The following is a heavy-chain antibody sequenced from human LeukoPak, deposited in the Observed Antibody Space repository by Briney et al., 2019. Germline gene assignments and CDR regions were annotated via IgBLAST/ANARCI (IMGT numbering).Heavy chain of an antibody. D-gene: IGHD3-10*01. V-gene: IGHV3-7*01. CDR2: IKEDATES. CDR3: VRDRGWYHFDL. Sequence: GGSLRLSCAASGFTFSGSAMHWIRQAPGKGLEWVAHIKEDATESRSADSVKGRFSISRDNTKNSLFLQLNSLRTEDTAVYYCVRDRGWYHFDLWGQGTLVTVSS. CDR1: GFTFSGSA. J-gene: IGHJ4*02.